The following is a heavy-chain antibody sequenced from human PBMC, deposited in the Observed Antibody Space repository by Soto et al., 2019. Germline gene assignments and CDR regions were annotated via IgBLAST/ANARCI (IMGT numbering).Heavy chain of an antibody. CDR1: GGSISSSNW. CDR3: ARWPEGIVVVPAAIGGAFDI. J-gene: IGHJ3*02. Sequence: LSLTCAVSGGSISSSNWWSWVRQPPGKGLEWIGEIYHSGSTNYNPSLKSRVTISVDKSKNQFSLKLSCVTAADTAVYYCARWPEGIVVVPAAIGGAFDIWGQGTMVTVSS. D-gene: IGHD2-2*02. CDR2: IYHSGST. V-gene: IGHV4-4*02.